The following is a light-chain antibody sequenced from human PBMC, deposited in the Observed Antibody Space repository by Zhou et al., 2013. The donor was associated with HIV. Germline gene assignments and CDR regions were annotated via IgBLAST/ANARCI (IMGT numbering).Light chain of an antibody. V-gene: IGKV1-27*01. CDR3: QKYYSAPLT. CDR1: EGINHY. J-gene: IGKJ4*01. Sequence: DIQMTRSPSSLSASVGDRVTITCRASEGINHYLAWYQQKPGKVPELLIYGASTLHSGVPSRFSGSGSGTHFTLTISSLQPEDVATYYCQKYYSAPLTFGGGTKVRSN. CDR2: GAS.